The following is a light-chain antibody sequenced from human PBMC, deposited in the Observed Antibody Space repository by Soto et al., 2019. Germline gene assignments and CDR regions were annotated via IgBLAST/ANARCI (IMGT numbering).Light chain of an antibody. CDR1: QSVSSSY. CDR3: QRYGSSPPEIT. CDR2: GAS. J-gene: IGKJ5*01. Sequence: EIVLTQSPGTLSLSPGERATLSCRASQSVSSSYLAWYQQKPGQAPRLLIYGASSRATGIPDRFSGSGSGTDFTLTISRLEPEDFAVYYWQRYGSSPPEITFGQGTRLEIK. V-gene: IGKV3-20*01.